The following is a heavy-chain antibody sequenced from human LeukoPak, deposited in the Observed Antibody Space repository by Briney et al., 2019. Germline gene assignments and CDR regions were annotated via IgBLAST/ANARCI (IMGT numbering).Heavy chain of an antibody. CDR3: AKAYGACSGGSCYLDYFDY. V-gene: IGHV3-43D*04. D-gene: IGHD2-15*01. Sequence: GGSLRLSCAASGFTFDDYAMHWVRQAPGKGLEWVSLISLDGDNTYYADSVKGRFTISRDNSKNSLYLQINSLRGEDTALYYCAKAYGACSGGSCYLDYFDYWGQGTLVTVSS. J-gene: IGHJ4*02. CDR1: GFTFDDYA. CDR2: ISLDGDNT.